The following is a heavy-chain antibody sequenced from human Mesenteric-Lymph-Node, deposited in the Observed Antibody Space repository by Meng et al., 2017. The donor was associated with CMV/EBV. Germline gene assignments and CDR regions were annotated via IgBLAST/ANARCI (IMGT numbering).Heavy chain of an antibody. Sequence: GQLQQWGEGRLKPSETLSRSFEVTGGSFSAYYWSWTRQPPGKGLEWIGENNHSGTTNYIPSLKSRITISVDTSKNQFSLKLTSVTAADTAVYFCASLAPLNNTKDKIPSGYWGQGTLVTVSS. CDR2: NNHSGTT. D-gene: IGHD1-14*01. J-gene: IGHJ4*02. V-gene: IGHV4-34*01. CDR3: ASLAPLNNTKDKIPSGY. CDR1: GGSFSAYY.